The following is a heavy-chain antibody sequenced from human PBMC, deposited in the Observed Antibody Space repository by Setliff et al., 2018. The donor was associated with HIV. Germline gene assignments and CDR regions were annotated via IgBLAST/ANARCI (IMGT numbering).Heavy chain of an antibody. J-gene: IGHJ6*02. CDR3: ARDAWVEFLEWTFYGIDV. CDR2: ISAYNGDT. V-gene: IGHV1-18*01. D-gene: IGHD3-3*02. CDR1: GYTFTSYG. Sequence: ASVKVSCKASGYTFTSYGISWVRQAPGQGLEWMGWISAYNGDTKYAQKVQGRVTLTTDTSSSTVYMELRSLRSDDTAVYYCARDAWVEFLEWTFYGIDVWGQGTTVTVSS.